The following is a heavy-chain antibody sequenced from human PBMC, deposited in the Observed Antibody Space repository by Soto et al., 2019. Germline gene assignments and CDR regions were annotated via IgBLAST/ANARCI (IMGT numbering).Heavy chain of an antibody. CDR2: IKQDGSEK. Sequence: GGSLRLSCAASGFTFSSYWMSWVRQAPGKGLEWVANIKQDGSEKYYVDSVKGRFTISRDNAKNSLYLQMNSLRAEDTAVYYCARDKGYSSSWYLSATEYYYYGMDVWGQGTTGTVSS. J-gene: IGHJ6*02. V-gene: IGHV3-7*01. CDR3: ARDKGYSSSWYLSATEYYYYGMDV. CDR1: GFTFSSYW. D-gene: IGHD6-13*01.